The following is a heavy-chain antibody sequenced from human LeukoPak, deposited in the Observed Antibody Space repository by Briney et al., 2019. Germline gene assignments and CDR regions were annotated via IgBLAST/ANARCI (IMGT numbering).Heavy chain of an antibody. J-gene: IGHJ6*03. CDR2: IKQDGSEK. V-gene: IGHV3-7*01. CDR3: ARMKGPLRYFPGGYYYMDV. CDR1: GFTFSSYW. Sequence: GGSLRLSCAASGFTFSSYWMSWVRQAPGKGLEGVANIKQDGSEKYYVDSVKGRFTISRDNAKNSLYLQMNSLRAEDTAVYYCARMKGPLRYFPGGYYYMDVWGKGTTVTVSS. D-gene: IGHD3-9*01.